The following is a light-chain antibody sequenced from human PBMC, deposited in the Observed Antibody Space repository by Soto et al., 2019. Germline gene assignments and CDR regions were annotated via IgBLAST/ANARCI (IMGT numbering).Light chain of an antibody. V-gene: IGLV2-23*01. J-gene: IGLJ1*01. CDR1: SSDVGSYNL. CDR3: CSYAGSSTWV. CDR2: DGN. Sequence: QSALTQPASVSGSPGQSITISCTGTSSDVGSYNLVSWYQQHPGKAPKLMIFDGNLRPSGDCNRFSGYKFGHTASLTISGLQAEDEADYYCCSYAGSSTWVFGTGTKVTVL.